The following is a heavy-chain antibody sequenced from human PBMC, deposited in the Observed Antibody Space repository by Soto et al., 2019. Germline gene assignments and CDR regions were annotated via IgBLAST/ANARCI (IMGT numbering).Heavy chain of an antibody. CDR2: INPSGGRT. V-gene: IGHV1-46*01. CDR3: ARGPSCGGACYLFDY. Sequence: QVLLVQSGAEVTRPGASVKVSCKASGYTFTSYYMHWGRQAPGQGLEWMAMINPSGGRTKYAQIFQGRVTLTRETSTGTVDMELSSLTSEDTAIYYCARGPSCGGACYLFDYWGQGTQVTVSS. CDR1: GYTFTSYY. D-gene: IGHD2-21*02. J-gene: IGHJ4*02.